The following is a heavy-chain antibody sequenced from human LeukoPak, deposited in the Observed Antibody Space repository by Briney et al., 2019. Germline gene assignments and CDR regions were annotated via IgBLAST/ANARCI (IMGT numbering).Heavy chain of an antibody. V-gene: IGHV4-59*01. CDR3: ARFAGYCSGGSCLRTNWFDP. D-gene: IGHD2-15*01. Sequence: SETLSLTCTVSGGSISSYYWSWIRQPPGKGLEWIGYIYYSGSTNYNPSLKSRVTISVDTSKNQFSLKLSSVTAADTAVYYCARFAGYCSGGSCLRTNWFDPWGQGTLVTVSS. CDR1: GGSISSYY. J-gene: IGHJ5*02. CDR2: IYYSGST.